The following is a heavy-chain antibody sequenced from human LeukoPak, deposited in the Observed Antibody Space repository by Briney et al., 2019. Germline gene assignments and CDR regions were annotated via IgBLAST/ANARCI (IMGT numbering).Heavy chain of an antibody. CDR2: IGTAGVT. D-gene: IGHD3-10*01. Sequence: GGSLRLSCAASGFTFSSYDMHWVRQGTGKGLEWVSAIGTAGVTYYPGSVKGRFTTSRENAKNSLYLQMNSLRVGDPAVYYCARGRGWSTFDIWGQGTMVTVSS. CDR3: ARGRGWSTFDI. CDR1: GFTFSSYD. J-gene: IGHJ3*02. V-gene: IGHV3-13*04.